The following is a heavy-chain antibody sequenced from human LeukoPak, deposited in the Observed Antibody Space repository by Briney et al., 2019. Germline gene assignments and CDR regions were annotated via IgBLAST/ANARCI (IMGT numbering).Heavy chain of an antibody. CDR1: GFTFSSYW. V-gene: IGHV3-7*01. J-gene: IGHJ4*02. CDR2: IKQDGSEK. D-gene: IGHD3-16*01. CDR3: ARDNDRKDDS. Sequence: QTGGSLRLSCAASGFTFSSYWMSWVRQAPGKGLEWVANIKQDGSEKYYVDSVKGRFAISRDNAKNSLYLQMNNLRVEDTAVYYCARDNDRKDDSRGQGTLVTVSS.